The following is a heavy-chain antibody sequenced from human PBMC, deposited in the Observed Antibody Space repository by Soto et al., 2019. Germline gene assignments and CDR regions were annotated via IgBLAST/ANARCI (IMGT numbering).Heavy chain of an antibody. CDR1: GGSFSGYY. CDR2: INHGGRT. V-gene: IGHV4-34*01. D-gene: IGHD2-15*01. Sequence: QVQLQQWGAGLLKPSETLSLTCAVYGGSFSGYYWSWIRQPPGKGLVWIEEINHGGRTNYNPSLKSRVTISVDTSKNQFSLKLSSVTASGTAVYYCARGPHRVVVAATPFDYWGQGTLVTVSS. CDR3: ARGPHRVVVAATPFDY. J-gene: IGHJ4*02.